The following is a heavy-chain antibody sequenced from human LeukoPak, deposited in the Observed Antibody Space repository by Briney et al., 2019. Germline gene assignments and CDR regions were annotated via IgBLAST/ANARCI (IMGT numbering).Heavy chain of an antibody. J-gene: IGHJ4*02. Sequence: GGSLGLSCAVSGITLSNYGMSWVRQAPGKGLEWVAGISDSGGSTNYADSVKGRFTISRDNPKNTLYLQMNSLRAEDTAVYYCAGDYNFLTGLNYWGQGTLVTVSS. CDR2: ISDSGGST. CDR1: GITLSNYG. D-gene: IGHD3-9*01. V-gene: IGHV3-23*01. CDR3: AGDYNFLTGLNY.